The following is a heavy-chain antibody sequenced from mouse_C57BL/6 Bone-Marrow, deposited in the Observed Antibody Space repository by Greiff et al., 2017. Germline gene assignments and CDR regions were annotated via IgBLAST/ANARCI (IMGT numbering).Heavy chain of an antibody. J-gene: IGHJ3*01. CDR3: ARSDGYDVRFAY. Sequence: QVQLKESGPELVRPGASVKISCKAPGYTFTSHWMQWVRQRPGQGLAWLGEIFPGSGSSYYNEKCKGKATLTVDTSSSTAYMQLSSLTSEDSAVYFCARSDGYDVRFAYWGQGTLVTVSA. CDR1: GYTFTSHW. V-gene: IGHV1-56*01. CDR2: IFPGSGSS. D-gene: IGHD2-2*01.